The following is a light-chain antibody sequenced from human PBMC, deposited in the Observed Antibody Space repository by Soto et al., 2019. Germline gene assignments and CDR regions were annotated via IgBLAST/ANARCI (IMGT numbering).Light chain of an antibody. CDR2: GAS. Sequence: EIVMTQSPATLSVSPGERATLSCRASQSVGANLAWYQQKPGQAPRLLIYGASTRAAGISPRFSGGGSGTEFTLTISSLQSEDFGVNYCQQYTYWPRTFGQGTKVGIK. CDR3: QQYTYWPRT. CDR1: QSVGAN. J-gene: IGKJ1*01. V-gene: IGKV3-15*01.